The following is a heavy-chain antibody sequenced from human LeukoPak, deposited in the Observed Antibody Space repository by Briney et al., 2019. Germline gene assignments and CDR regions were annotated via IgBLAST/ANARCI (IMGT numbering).Heavy chain of an antibody. Sequence: PSETLSLTCTVSGGCVSSGTYYWSWIRQPPGKGLEWIGYIYNRGSTKYNPSLKSRVTILVHTSKNQCSLKLSSVTAADTAVYYCARDPYSEGWFYTWGQGTLVTVSS. J-gene: IGHJ5*02. D-gene: IGHD4-11*01. CDR1: GGCVSSGTYY. V-gene: IGHV4-61*01. CDR2: IYNRGST. CDR3: ARDPYSEGWFYT.